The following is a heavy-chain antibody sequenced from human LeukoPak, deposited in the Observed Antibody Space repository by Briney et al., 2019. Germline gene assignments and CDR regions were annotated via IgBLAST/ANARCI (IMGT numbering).Heavy chain of an antibody. V-gene: IGHV3-30-3*01. D-gene: IGHD5-12*01. CDR3: AREDVDRPDY. Sequence: GGSLRLSCAASGFTFSSYAMHWVRQAPGKGLEWVAVISYDGSNKYYADSVKGRFTISRDNPKNTLYLQMNSLRAEDTAVYYCAREDVDRPDYWGQGTLVTVSS. J-gene: IGHJ4*02. CDR1: GFTFSSYA. CDR2: ISYDGSNK.